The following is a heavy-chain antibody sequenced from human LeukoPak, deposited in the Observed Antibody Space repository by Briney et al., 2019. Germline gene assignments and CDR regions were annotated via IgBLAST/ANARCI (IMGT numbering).Heavy chain of an antibody. CDR3: VRGVGVSRFNYFDP. CDR2: IWYDGSNK. V-gene: IGHV3-33*01. CDR1: GITFSSFG. D-gene: IGHD6-13*01. Sequence: GGSLRLSCAAPGITFSSFGMHWLRQAPGKGLEWVAFIWYDGSNKYYADSVKGRFTISRDNSKNTLFLQMNSLRDDDTAVYYCVRGVGVSRFNYFDPWGQGTLVIVSS. J-gene: IGHJ5*02.